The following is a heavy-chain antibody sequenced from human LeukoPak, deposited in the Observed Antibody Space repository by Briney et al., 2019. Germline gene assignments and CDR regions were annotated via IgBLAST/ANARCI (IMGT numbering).Heavy chain of an antibody. CDR2: IYYSGST. CDR1: GGSISSSSYY. J-gene: IGHJ4*02. Sequence: PSETLSLTCTVSGGSISSSSYYWGWIRQPPGKGLEWIGSIYYSGSTYYNPSLKSRVTISVDTSKNQFSLKLSSVTAADTAVYYCARRTVTTSADYFDYWGQGTLVTVSS. D-gene: IGHD4-17*01. V-gene: IGHV4-39*01. CDR3: ARRTVTTSADYFDY.